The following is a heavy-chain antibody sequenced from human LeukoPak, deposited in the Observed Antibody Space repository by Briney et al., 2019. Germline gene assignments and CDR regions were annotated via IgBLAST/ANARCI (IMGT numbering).Heavy chain of an antibody. CDR1: GYTFTGYY. CDR3: ARGGDWNDYLGYYYYMDV. Sequence: ASVKVSCKASGYTFTGYYIHWVRQAPGQGLEWMGWINPNTGGTNYEQKFQGRVTMTRDTSISTGYMELYRLRSDDTAVYYCARGGDWNDYLGYYYYMDVWGKGSTVSISS. D-gene: IGHD1-1*01. J-gene: IGHJ6*03. V-gene: IGHV1-2*02. CDR2: INPNTGGT.